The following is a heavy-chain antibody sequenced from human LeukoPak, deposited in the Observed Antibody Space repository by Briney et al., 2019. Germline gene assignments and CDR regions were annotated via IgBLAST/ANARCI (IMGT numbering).Heavy chain of an antibody. V-gene: IGHV1-18*04. CDR3: ARDQGPYYYDSSGSGFDP. Sequence: ASVKVSCKASGYTFTHRYLHWVRQAPGQALEWMGWITPFNGNTNYAQKLQGRVTMTTDTSTSTAYMELRSLRSDDTAVYYCARDQGPYYYDSSGSGFDPWGQGTLVTVSS. J-gene: IGHJ5*02. CDR2: ITPFNGNT. D-gene: IGHD3-22*01. CDR1: GYTFTHRY.